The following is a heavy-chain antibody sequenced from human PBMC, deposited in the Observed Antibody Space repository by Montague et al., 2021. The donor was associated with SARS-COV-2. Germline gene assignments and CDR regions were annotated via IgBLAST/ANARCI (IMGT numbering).Heavy chain of an antibody. Sequence: SETLSLTCTVSGGSISSSNYYWGWIRQPPGKGLEWIGNMYYSGSTYYNPSLKSRVTISIDTTKNQFSLKLSSVTATDTAVYYCAWDDIVLQGVTKGMDVWGQGTTVTVSS. CDR2: MYYSGST. J-gene: IGHJ6*02. CDR3: AWDDIVLQGVTKGMDV. D-gene: IGHD3-10*01. CDR1: GGSISSSNYY. V-gene: IGHV4-39*07.